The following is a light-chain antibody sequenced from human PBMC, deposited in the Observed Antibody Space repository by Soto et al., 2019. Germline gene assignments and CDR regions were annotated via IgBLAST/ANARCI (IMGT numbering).Light chain of an antibody. V-gene: IGKV1-5*03. J-gene: IGKJ2*01. CDR2: KAS. Sequence: DIQMTQSPSTLSGSVGDRVTITCRASQTISSWLAWYQQKPGKAPKLLIYKASTLKSGVPSRFSGSGSGTEFTLTISSLQPDDFATYYCQKYNGYPYTFGQGTKVDIK. CDR1: QTISSW. CDR3: QKYNGYPYT.